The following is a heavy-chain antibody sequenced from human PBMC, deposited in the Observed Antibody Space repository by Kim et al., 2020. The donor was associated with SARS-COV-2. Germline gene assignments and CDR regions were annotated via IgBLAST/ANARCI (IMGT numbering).Heavy chain of an antibody. CDR2: ISTVGNTI. D-gene: IGHD3-10*01. J-gene: IGHJ6*02. CDR3: ARESQASSSGSPMDV. CDR1: GFTFSDNY. Sequence: GGSLRLSCAASGFTFSDNYMSWIRQAPGKGLEWLSYISTVGNTIYYADSVKGRFTISRDNAKNSLYLQMNSLRAEDTAVYYCARESQASSSGSPMDVWG. V-gene: IGHV3-11*01.